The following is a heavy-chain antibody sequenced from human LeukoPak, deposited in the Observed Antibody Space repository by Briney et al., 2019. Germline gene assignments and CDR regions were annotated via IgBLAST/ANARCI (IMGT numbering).Heavy chain of an antibody. CDR2: IIPILGIA. CDR3: AREDTAMVTGYFDY. D-gene: IGHD5-18*01. V-gene: IGHV1-69*04. CDR1: GGTFSSYA. Sequence: SVKVSCKASGGTFSSYAISWVRQAPGQVLAWMGRIIPILGIANYAQKFQGRVTITADKSTSTAYMELSSLRSEDTAVYYCAREDTAMVTGYFDYWGQGTLVTVSS. J-gene: IGHJ4*02.